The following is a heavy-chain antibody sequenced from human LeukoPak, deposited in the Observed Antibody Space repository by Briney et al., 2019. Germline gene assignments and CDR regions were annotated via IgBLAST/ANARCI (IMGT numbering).Heavy chain of an antibody. CDR2: ISAYNGNT. Sequence: ASVKVSCKASGYIFTSYGISWVRQAPGQGLEWMGWISAYNGNTNYAQKLQGRVTMTTDTSTSTAYMELRSLRSDDTAVYYCARVGWSSPYWYFDLWGRGTLVTVSS. V-gene: IGHV1-18*01. D-gene: IGHD6-13*01. J-gene: IGHJ2*01. CDR3: ARVGWSSPYWYFDL. CDR1: GYIFTSYG.